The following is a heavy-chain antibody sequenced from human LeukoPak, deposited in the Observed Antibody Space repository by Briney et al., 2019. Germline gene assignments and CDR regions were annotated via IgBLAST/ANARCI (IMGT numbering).Heavy chain of an antibody. V-gene: IGHV1-3*01. Sequence: ASVKVSCKASGYTFTSYAMHWVRQAPGQRLEWMGWTNASNGNTKYSQKFQGRVTITRDTSASTAYMELSSLRSEDTAVYYCAGMTYNWFDPWGQGTLVTVSS. J-gene: IGHJ5*02. CDR1: GYTFTSYA. CDR2: TNASNGNT. CDR3: AGMTYNWFDP.